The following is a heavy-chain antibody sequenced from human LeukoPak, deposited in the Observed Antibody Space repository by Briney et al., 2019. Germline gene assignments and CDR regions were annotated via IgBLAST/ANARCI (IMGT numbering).Heavy chain of an antibody. D-gene: IGHD2-21*02. CDR2: ISSSSSTI. J-gene: IGHJ5*02. V-gene: IGHV3-48*04. Sequence: PGGSLRLSCAASGFTFSSYSMNWVRQAPGKGLEWVSYISSSSSTIYYADSVKGRFTISRDNAKNSLYLQMNSLRAEDTAVYYCASICGGDCSYSGGFDPWGQGTLVTVSS. CDR3: ASICGGDCSYSGGFDP. CDR1: GFTFSSYS.